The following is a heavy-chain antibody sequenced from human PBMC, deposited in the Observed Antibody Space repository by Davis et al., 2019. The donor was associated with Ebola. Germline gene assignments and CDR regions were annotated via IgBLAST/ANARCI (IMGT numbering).Heavy chain of an antibody. CDR2: ISAYNGNT. V-gene: IGHV1-18*01. J-gene: IGHJ4*02. D-gene: IGHD5-12*01. CDR1: GYTFNNYG. Sequence: AASVKVSCKTSGYTFNNYGVTWVRQAPGQGLEWMGWISAYNGNTNYAQKLQGRVTMTTDTSTSTAYMELRSLRSDDTAVYYCARDRFRGLRAIDYWGQGTLVTVSS. CDR3: ARDRFRGLRAIDY.